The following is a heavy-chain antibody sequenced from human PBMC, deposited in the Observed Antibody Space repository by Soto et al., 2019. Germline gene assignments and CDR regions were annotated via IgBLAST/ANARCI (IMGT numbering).Heavy chain of an antibody. CDR2: IDPRGCT. CDR1: GGSLSGYY. V-gene: IGHV4-34*01. J-gene: IGHJ5*02. CDR3: ARSFQTFDH. Sequence: QVQLQQSGAGLVKPSETLSLSCAVYGGSLSGYYWTWIRQPPGKGLEWIGKIDPRGCTNYNPSLKRRVTISVDTPKYQFSLSLISVSAANMAVYYCARSFQTFDHWGQGTLVTVSS.